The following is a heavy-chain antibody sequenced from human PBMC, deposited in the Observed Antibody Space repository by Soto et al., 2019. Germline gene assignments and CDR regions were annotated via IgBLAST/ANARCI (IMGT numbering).Heavy chain of an antibody. CDR3: AKDEDYYGSGAY. Sequence: GGSLRLSCAASGFTFYNYAMSWVRQAPGKGLEWVSAISGSGGSTYYADSVKGRFTISRDNSKNTLYLQMNSLRAEDTAVYYCAKDEDYYGSGAYWGQGTTVTVSS. V-gene: IGHV3-23*01. J-gene: IGHJ6*02. D-gene: IGHD3-10*01. CDR2: ISGSGGST. CDR1: GFTFYNYA.